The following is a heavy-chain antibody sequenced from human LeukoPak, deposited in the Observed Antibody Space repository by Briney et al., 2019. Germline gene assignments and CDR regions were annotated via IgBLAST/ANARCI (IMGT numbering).Heavy chain of an antibody. CDR3: VRNNWNDGWFDP. CDR2: LSHSGSS. V-gene: IGHV4-38-2*02. CDR1: GYSISSGYY. J-gene: IGHJ5*02. D-gene: IGHD1-1*01. Sequence: SETLSLTCTVSGYSISSGYYWGWIRPPPGKGLEWIGTLSHSGSSYYNPSLKSRVTISVDTSKNQFSLKLSSVTAADTAVYYCVRNNWNDGWFDPWGQGTLVTVSS.